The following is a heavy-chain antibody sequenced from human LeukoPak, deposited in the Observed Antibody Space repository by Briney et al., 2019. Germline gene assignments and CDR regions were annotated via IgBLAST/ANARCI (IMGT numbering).Heavy chain of an antibody. V-gene: IGHV3-23*01. Sequence: GGSLRLSCAASGLTLSTHAMSWVRQAPGKGLEWVSAISGGGGSTYYADSVKGRFIISRDNSKNTLYLQMNSLRAEDTAVYYCAKDKIVVAGNFDYWGQGTPVTVSS. D-gene: IGHD3-22*01. J-gene: IGHJ4*02. CDR3: AKDKIVVAGNFDY. CDR1: GLTLSTHA. CDR2: ISGGGGST.